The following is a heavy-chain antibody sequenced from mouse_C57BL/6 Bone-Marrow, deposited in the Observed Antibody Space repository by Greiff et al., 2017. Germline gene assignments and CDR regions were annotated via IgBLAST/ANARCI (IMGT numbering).Heavy chain of an antibody. CDR2: IDPNSGGT. V-gene: IGHV1-72*01. CDR3: ARSYYGNYGARDY. J-gene: IGHJ4*01. CDR1: GYTFTSYW. D-gene: IGHD2-10*01. Sequence: PGASVKLSCTASGYTFTSYWMHWVKQRPGRGLEWIGRIDPNSGGTKYNEKFKSKATLTVDKPSSTAYMQLSSLTSEDSAVYYCARSYYGNYGARDYWGQGTSVTVSS.